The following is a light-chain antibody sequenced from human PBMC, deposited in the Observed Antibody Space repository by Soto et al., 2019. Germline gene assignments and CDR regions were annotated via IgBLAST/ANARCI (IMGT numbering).Light chain of an antibody. CDR1: SSDVGGYNY. CDR3: SSYTTSGTGV. J-gene: IGLJ3*02. CDR2: DVS. V-gene: IGLV2-14*01. Sequence: QSVLTQPASVSGSPGQSITISCTGSSSDVGGYNYVSWFQQHPGKAPKLMIYDVSNRPSGVSNRFSGSKSGNTASLTISGLQAEVEADYYCSSYTTSGTGVFGGGTKLTVL.